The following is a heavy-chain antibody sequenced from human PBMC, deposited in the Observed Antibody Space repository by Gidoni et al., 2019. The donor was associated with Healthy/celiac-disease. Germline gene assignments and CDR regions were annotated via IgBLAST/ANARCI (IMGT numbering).Heavy chain of an antibody. J-gene: IGHJ4*02. CDR1: GYTFTSYY. D-gene: IGHD5-12*01. Sequence: QVQLVQSGAEVKKPGASVKVSCKASGYTFTSYYMHWVRQAPGQGLEWMGIIHPSGGSKSYAQKFQGRVTMTRDTSTSTVYMELSSLRSEDTDVYYCARAVKMATISAPLGYWGQGTLVTVSS. CDR2: IHPSGGSK. V-gene: IGHV1-46*01. CDR3: ARAVKMATISAPLGY.